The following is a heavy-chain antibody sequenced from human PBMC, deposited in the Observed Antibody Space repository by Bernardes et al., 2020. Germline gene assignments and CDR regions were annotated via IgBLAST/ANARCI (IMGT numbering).Heavy chain of an antibody. CDR3: ARGPPWGNWYFDL. V-gene: IGHV4-61*01. J-gene: IGHJ2*01. Sequence: SETLSLTCTVSGGSVSSGSYYWSWLRQPPGKGLEWIGYIYYSGSTNYNPSLKSRVTISVDTSKNQFSLKLSSVTAADTAVYYCARGPPWGNWYFDLWGRGTLVTVSS. CDR1: GGSVSSGSYY. CDR2: IYYSGST. D-gene: IGHD3-16*01.